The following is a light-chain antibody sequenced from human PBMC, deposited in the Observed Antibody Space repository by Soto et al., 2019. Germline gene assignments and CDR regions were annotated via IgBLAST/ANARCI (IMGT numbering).Light chain of an antibody. CDR2: EVS. CDR3: GSYTSTDTPFV. V-gene: IGLV2-14*01. Sequence: QSVLAQPSSVSGSPGQSITISCTGTSTDVGGYNYVSWYQHHPGKGPKLIIYEVSNRPSGVSDRFSGSKSGNKASLIISNLEAEDESDYYCGSYTSTDTPFVFGTGTKVTGL. J-gene: IGLJ1*01. CDR1: STDVGGYNY.